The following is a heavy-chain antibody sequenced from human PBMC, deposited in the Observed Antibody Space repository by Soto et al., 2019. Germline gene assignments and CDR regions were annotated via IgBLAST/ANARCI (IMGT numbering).Heavy chain of an antibody. CDR3: ASMYYYDSSGYFYRMAV. D-gene: IGHD3-22*01. Sequence: SETLSLTCTVSGGSISSGGYYWSWIRQHPGKGLEWIGYIYYSGSTYYNPSLKSRVTISVDTSKNQFSLKLSSVTAADTAVYYCASMYYYDSSGYFYRMAVRGQGTTVIVSS. CDR2: IYYSGST. V-gene: IGHV4-31*03. J-gene: IGHJ6*02. CDR1: GGSISSGGYY.